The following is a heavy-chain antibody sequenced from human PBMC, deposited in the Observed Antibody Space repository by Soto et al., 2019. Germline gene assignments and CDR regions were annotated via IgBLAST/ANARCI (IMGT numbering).Heavy chain of an antibody. Sequence: QVQLVQSGAEVKKPGSSVKVSCKASGGTFSSYTISWVRQAPGQGLEWMGRIIPILGIANYAQKFQGRVTINADKSTSTAYMELSSLRSEDTAVYYCAMGYCSSTSCPTYYYYYMDVWGKGTTVTVSS. D-gene: IGHD2-2*01. CDR3: AMGYCSSTSCPTYYYYYMDV. CDR2: IIPILGIA. V-gene: IGHV1-69*02. CDR1: GGTFSSYT. J-gene: IGHJ6*03.